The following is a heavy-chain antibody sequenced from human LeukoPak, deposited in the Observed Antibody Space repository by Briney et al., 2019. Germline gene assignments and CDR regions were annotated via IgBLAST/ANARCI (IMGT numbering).Heavy chain of an antibody. Sequence: PSETLSLTCAVYGGSFSGYYWTWIRQPPGKGLEWIGEINHSGSTNYNPSLKSRVTISVDTSKNQFSLKLSSVTAADTAVYYCARPKYYDFWSGYDIRGQGTMVTVSS. CDR2: INHSGST. CDR3: ARPKYYDFWSGYDI. CDR1: GGSFSGYY. D-gene: IGHD3-3*01. J-gene: IGHJ3*02. V-gene: IGHV4-34*01.